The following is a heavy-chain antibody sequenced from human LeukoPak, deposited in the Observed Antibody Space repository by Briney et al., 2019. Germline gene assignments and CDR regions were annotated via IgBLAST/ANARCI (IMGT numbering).Heavy chain of an antibody. Sequence: ASVKVSCKTSGYTFTNYGMHWVRQAPRQSPEWMGRINTGNGDTKSSQRFQDRVTLTRDTSARTAYMELNSLNSEDTAVYYCARVPLSDASGHYYPHWGQGTLVTVSS. V-gene: IGHV1-3*04. CDR1: GYTFTNYG. CDR3: ARVPLSDASGHYYPH. J-gene: IGHJ1*01. CDR2: INTGNGDT. D-gene: IGHD1-26*01.